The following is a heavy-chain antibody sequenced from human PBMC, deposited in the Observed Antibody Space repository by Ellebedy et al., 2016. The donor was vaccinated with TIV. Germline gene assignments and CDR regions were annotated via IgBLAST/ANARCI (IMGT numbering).Heavy chain of an antibody. CDR1: GFTFSDYD. V-gene: IGHV3-23*01. CDR2: ITTSGAGT. J-gene: IGHJ4*02. Sequence: PGGSLRLSCAASGFTFSDYDMSWVRQAPGKGPEWVSAITTSGAGTYYGNSVKGRFTISRDNSKNTVYLQMNSLRAEDTALYYCRAYGSGSRRAFEHWGQGTLVTVSS. D-gene: IGHD3-10*01. CDR3: RAYGSGSRRAFEH.